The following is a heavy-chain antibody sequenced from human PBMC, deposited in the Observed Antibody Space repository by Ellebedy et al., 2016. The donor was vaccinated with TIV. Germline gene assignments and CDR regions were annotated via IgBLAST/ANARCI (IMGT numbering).Heavy chain of an antibody. CDR3: AMSGLFDY. CDR1: GFTFSSYN. CDR2: ISSTGGTT. V-gene: IGHV3-64D*06. J-gene: IGHJ4*02. D-gene: IGHD3-3*01. Sequence: GESLKISXAASGFTFSSYNMNWVRQAPGKGLEYLSSISSTGGTTDYADSIKGRFTTSRDNSRNTGYLQMSSLTNEDTALYYCAMSGLFDYWGQGTLVSVSS.